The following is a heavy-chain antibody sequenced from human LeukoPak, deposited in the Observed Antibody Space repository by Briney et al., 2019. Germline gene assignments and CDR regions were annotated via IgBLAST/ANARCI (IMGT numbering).Heavy chain of an antibody. CDR2: ISSSSSYI. Sequence: GGSLRLSCAASGFTFSSYSMNWVRQAPGKGLEWVSSISSSSSYIYYADSVKGRFTISRDNAKNSRYLQMNSLRAEDTAVYYCARAALEWLSLDYWGQGTLVTVSS. V-gene: IGHV3-21*01. J-gene: IGHJ4*02. D-gene: IGHD3-3*01. CDR1: GFTFSSYS. CDR3: ARAALEWLSLDY.